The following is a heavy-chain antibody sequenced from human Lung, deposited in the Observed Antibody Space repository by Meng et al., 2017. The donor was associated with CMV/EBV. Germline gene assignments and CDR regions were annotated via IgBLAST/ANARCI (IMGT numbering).Heavy chain of an antibody. D-gene: IGHD3-10*01. J-gene: IGHJ1*01. CDR2: IPHRGSS. V-gene: IGHV4-4*02. CDR1: GDSITNHNW. Sequence: VQLRESGPALVKPSETWSLTCAVSGDSITNHNWWAWVRQPPGKGLEWIGEIPHRGSSAYNPSLKSRVSMSIDKSKNQFSLKLTSVTAADTAVYHCLRRSGGSVWGQGTLVTVSS. CDR3: LRRSGGSV.